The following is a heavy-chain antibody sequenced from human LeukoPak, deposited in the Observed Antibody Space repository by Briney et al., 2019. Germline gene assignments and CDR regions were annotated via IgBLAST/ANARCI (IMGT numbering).Heavy chain of an antibody. J-gene: IGHJ4*02. CDR2: IYHSGST. CDR3: AREYCSGGSCSGLDY. Sequence: SETLSLTCAVSGYSISSGYYWGWIRQPPGKGLEWIGSIYHSGSTYYNPSLKSRVTISVDTSKNQFSLKLSSVTAADTAVYYCAREYCSGGSCSGLDYWGQGILVTVSS. V-gene: IGHV4-38-2*02. D-gene: IGHD2-15*01. CDR1: GYSISSGYY.